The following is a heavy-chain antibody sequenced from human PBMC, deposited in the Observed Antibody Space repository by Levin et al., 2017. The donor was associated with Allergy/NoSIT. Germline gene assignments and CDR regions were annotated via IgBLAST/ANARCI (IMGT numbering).Heavy chain of an antibody. CDR1: RLTVSSNG. V-gene: IGHV3-66*01. J-gene: IGHJ3*02. CDR2: MYSGDNT. CDR3: SRVGYKDAFDI. D-gene: IGHD2-2*02. Sequence: SCAASRLTVSSNGMTWVRQAPGKGLESVALMYSGDNTYYADSVKGRFTISRDNSRNTLYLQMNSLRAEDTAVYFCSRVGYKDAFDIWGQGTMVTVSS.